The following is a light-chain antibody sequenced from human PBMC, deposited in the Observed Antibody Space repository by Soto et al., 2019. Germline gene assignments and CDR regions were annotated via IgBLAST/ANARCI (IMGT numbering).Light chain of an antibody. CDR2: GAS. Sequence: EILMTQSPATLSVSPGERATLSCRASQSVGGNLAWYQQRPGQAPRLLIYGASTRATGVPARFSGRGSGTEFTLTISSLQSEDFAVYYCQQRRSWPPTITFGQGTRLEIK. V-gene: IGKV3-15*01. J-gene: IGKJ5*01. CDR1: QSVGGN. CDR3: QQRRSWPPTIT.